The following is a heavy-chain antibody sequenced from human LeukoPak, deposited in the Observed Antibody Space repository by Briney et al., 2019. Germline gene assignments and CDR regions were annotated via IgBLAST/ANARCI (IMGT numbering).Heavy chain of an antibody. Sequence: GGSLRLSCSASGFIFSDYAMSWVRQTPGKGLEWVSAISGGGDITYYADSVRGRFTISRDNSKDTLFLQMHSLRPGDTAVYYCVREDTPATANYWGQGTLVTISS. J-gene: IGHJ4*02. CDR2: ISGGGDIT. D-gene: IGHD2-21*02. CDR3: VREDTPATANY. CDR1: GFIFSDYA. V-gene: IGHV3-23*01.